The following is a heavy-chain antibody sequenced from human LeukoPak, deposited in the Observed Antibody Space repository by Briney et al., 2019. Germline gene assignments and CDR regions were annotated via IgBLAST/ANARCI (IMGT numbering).Heavy chain of an antibody. CDR3: ARDSMSYYDFWSGYSYFDY. V-gene: IGHV1-2*02. CDR1: GYTFTGYY. CDR2: INPNSGGI. Sequence: GASVKVSCKASGYTFTGYYMHWVRQAPGQGLEWMGWINPNSGGINYAQKFQGRVTMTRDTSISTAYMELSRLRSDDTAVYYCARDSMSYYDFWSGYSYFDYWGQGTLVTVSS. D-gene: IGHD3-3*01. J-gene: IGHJ4*02.